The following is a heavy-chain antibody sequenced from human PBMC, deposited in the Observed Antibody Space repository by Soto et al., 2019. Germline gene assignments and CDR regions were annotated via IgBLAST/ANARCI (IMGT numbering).Heavy chain of an antibody. CDR2: IYYSGST. Sequence: SETLSLTCTVSGGSMSSGCYSSRWIRQHPRKGLEWIGYIYYSGSTYYNPSLKRRVTISVDTSKNQFSLKLSSVTAADTAGYYCASLPAAGGYYRRDAFDIWGQGTMVTVSS. J-gene: IGHJ3*02. D-gene: IGHD3-10*01. V-gene: IGHV4-31*03. CDR3: ASLPAAGGYYRRDAFDI. CDR1: GGSMSSGCYS.